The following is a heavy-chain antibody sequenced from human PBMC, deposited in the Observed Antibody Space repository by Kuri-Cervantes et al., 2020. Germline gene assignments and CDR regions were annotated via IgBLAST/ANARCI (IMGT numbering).Heavy chain of an antibody. D-gene: IGHD6-13*01. CDR3: ATTVIAAAGTGAFDI. J-gene: IGHJ3*02. Sequence: ASVKVSCKASGFTFTSSAVQWVRQAPGKGLEWMGGFDPEDGETIYAQKFQGRVTMTEDTSTDTAYMELSSLRSEDTAVYYCATTVIAAAGTGAFDIWGQGTMVTVSS. CDR2: FDPEDGET. V-gene: IGHV1-24*01. CDR1: GFTFTSSA.